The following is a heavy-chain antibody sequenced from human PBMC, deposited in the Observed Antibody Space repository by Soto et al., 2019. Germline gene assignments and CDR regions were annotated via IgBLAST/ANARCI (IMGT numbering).Heavy chain of an antibody. D-gene: IGHD1-26*01. CDR1: GGTFSSYA. CDR3: ATNLYSGSSLDAFDI. CDR2: IIPIFGTA. J-gene: IGHJ3*02. Sequence: SVKVSCKASGGTFSSYAISWVRQAPGQGLEWMGGIIPIFGTANYAQKFQGRVTITADESTSTAYMELSSLRSEDTAVCYCATNLYSGSSLDAFDIWGQGTMVTVSS. V-gene: IGHV1-69*13.